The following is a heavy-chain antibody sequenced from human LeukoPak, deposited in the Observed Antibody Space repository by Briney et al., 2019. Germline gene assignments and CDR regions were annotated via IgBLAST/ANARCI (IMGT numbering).Heavy chain of an antibody. D-gene: IGHD6-19*01. CDR1: GFTFSSYS. Sequence: PGGSLRLSCAASGFTFSSYSMSWVRQAPGKGLEWVSAISGSGGSTYYADSVKGRFTISRDNSKNTVYLQRNSLRAEDTAVYYCAKTTIGYSSGRYPGWPVDYWGQGTLVTVSS. CDR2: ISGSGGST. J-gene: IGHJ4*02. CDR3: AKTTIGYSSGRYPGWPVDY. V-gene: IGHV3-23*01.